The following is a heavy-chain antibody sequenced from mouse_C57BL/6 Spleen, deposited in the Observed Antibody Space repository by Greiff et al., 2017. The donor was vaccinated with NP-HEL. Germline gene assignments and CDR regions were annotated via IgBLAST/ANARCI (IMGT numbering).Heavy chain of an antibody. CDR1: GFTFSSYA. V-gene: IGHV5-4*03. CDR2: ISDGGSYT. CDR3: ARGEYYYGSSLYYAMDY. D-gene: IGHD1-1*01. J-gene: IGHJ4*01. Sequence: EVKMVESGGGLVKPGGSLKLSCAASGFTFSSYAMSWVRQTPEKRLEWVATISDGGSYTYYPDNVKGRFTISRDNAKNNLYLQMSHLKSEDTAMYYCARGEYYYGSSLYYAMDYWGQGTSVTVSS.